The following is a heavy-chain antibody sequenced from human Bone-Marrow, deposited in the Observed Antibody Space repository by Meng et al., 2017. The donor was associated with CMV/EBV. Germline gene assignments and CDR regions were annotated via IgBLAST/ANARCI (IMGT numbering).Heavy chain of an antibody. CDR2: ISNSGTYT. J-gene: IGHJ4*02. Sequence: SGVTFSDFYMSWIRQAPGMGLEWVSHISNSGTYTNYADSVKGRFTISRDNAKSSLYLHMSSLRAEDTAVYYCARRGLSGGTAAVFDYWGQGTLVTVSS. CDR3: ARRGLSGGTAAVFDY. V-gene: IGHV3-11*06. D-gene: IGHD2-8*02. CDR1: GVTFSDFY.